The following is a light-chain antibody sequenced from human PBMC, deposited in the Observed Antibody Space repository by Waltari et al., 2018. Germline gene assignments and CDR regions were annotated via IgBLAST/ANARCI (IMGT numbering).Light chain of an antibody. CDR1: SSNIGSTT. V-gene: IGLV1-44*01. CDR2: DDN. J-gene: IGLJ2*01. CDR3: AVWDDSLNGPV. Sequence: QSVLTQPPSASGTPGQRVTISCSGSSSNIGSTTVNWYQQVPGTAPKLLIYDDNERPSGVPDRFSGSKSGTSASLAISGLQSDDETDYYCAVWDDSLNGPVFGGGTKLTVL.